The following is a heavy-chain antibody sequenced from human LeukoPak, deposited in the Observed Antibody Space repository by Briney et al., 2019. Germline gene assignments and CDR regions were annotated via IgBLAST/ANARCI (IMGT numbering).Heavy chain of an antibody. V-gene: IGHV3-23*01. CDR2: ISGSGGST. J-gene: IGHJ4*02. D-gene: IGHD4-17*01. CDR1: GFTFSSYA. CDR3: AKSWVSYGVLDY. Sequence: LGGSLRLSCAASGFTFSSYAMSWVRQAPGKGLEWVSAISGSGGSTYYADSVKGRFTISRDNSKNTLYLQMNSLRAEDTAVYYCAKSWVSYGVLDYWGQGTLVTVSS.